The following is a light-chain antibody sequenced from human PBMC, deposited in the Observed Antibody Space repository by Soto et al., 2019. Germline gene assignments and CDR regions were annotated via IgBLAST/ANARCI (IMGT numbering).Light chain of an antibody. CDR3: QQYLNWPPK. CDR1: QSVSSS. V-gene: IGKV3-15*01. Sequence: EIVITQSPATLSMSPGERATLSCRASQSVSSSLAWYVQKVGQAPRLLIYGASTRATGIPAMFSGSGSGTEFTLTISSLQSEDFAVYYCQQYLNWPPKFGQGTKV. CDR2: GAS. J-gene: IGKJ1*01.